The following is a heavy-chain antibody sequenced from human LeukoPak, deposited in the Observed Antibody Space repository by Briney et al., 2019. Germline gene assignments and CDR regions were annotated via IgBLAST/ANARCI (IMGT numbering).Heavy chain of an antibody. CDR1: GYTFTGYY. D-gene: IGHD5-24*01. J-gene: IGHJ5*02. CDR3: ARVWNGYNLVARVNWFDP. Sequence: ASVKVSCKASGYTFTGYYMHWVRQAPGQGLEWMGWINPNSGGTNYAQKFQGRVTMTRDTSISTAYMELSRLRSDDTAVYYCARVWNGYNLVARVNWFDPWGQGTLVTVSS. CDR2: INPNSGGT. V-gene: IGHV1-2*02.